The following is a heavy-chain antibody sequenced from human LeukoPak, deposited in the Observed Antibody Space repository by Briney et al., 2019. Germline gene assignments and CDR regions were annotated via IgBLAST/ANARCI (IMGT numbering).Heavy chain of an antibody. CDR3: ARDRGGSGVGAGAFDI. D-gene: IGHD3-10*01. V-gene: IGHV6-1*01. CDR1: GDGVSSNSAA. Sequence: SQTLSLTCAISGDGVSSNSAAWNWIRQSPSRGLEWLGRTYYRSKWYNDYAVSVKSRITINPDTSKNQFSLQLNSVTPEDTAVYYCARDRGGSGVGAGAFDIWGQGTMVTVSS. CDR2: TYYRSKWYN. J-gene: IGHJ3*02.